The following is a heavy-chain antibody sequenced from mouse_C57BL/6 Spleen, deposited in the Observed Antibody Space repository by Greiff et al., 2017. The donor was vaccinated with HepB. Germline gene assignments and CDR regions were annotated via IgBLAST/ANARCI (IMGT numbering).Heavy chain of an antibody. CDR1: GYAFSSSW. Sequence: SGPELVKPGASVKISCKASGYAFSSSWMNWVKQRPGKGLEWIGRIYPGDGDTNYNGKFKGKATLTADKSSSTAYMQLSSLTSEDSAVYFCASYYSKIYYAMDYWGQGTSVTVSS. CDR3: ASYYSKIYYAMDY. J-gene: IGHJ4*01. V-gene: IGHV1-82*01. D-gene: IGHD2-5*01. CDR2: IYPGDGDT.